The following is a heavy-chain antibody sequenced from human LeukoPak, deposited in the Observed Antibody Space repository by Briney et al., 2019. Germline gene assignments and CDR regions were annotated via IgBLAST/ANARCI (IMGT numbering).Heavy chain of an antibody. CDR3: ARDTTHTHYGDAFDL. J-gene: IGHJ3*01. CDR1: GFTFSTYW. Sequence: GGSLRLSCAGSGFTFSTYWMSWVRQAPGKGLEWVGNINQDGSEKNFVNSVKGRFTISRDNAKNSLYLQLNRLRVEDTATYFCARDTTHTHYGDAFDLWGQGTLVAVSS. D-gene: IGHD4-17*01. CDR2: INQDGSEK. V-gene: IGHV3-7*01.